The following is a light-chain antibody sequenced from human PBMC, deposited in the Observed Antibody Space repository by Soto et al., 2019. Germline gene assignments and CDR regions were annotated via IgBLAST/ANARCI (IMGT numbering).Light chain of an antibody. CDR1: TNGGKA. CDR3: QVWDNIGDHYV. Sequence: SYELTQPPSVSVAPGQTATLTCEGNTNGGKAVHWYQQRPGQAPVLVIYYDSDRPSEIPERFSGAKSGNTATLTITRVEAGDEADYYCQVWDNIGDHYVFGPGTKLTVL. CDR2: YDS. J-gene: IGLJ1*01. V-gene: IGLV3-21*04.